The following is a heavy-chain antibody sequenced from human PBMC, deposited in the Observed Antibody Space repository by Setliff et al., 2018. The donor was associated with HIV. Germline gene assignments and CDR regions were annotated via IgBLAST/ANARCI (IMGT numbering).Heavy chain of an antibody. Sequence: SETLSLTCAVSGYSISSGFYWGWIRQPPGKGLEWVGSIYHSGTTYYNPSLKSRVTISVDTSKNQFSLKLNSVTAADTAVYYCARDYYHSSGYCAMAFELWGQGTVVTVSS. CDR1: GYSISSGFY. V-gene: IGHV4-38-2*02. CDR2: IYHSGTT. CDR3: ARDYYHSSGYCAMAFEL. D-gene: IGHD3-22*01. J-gene: IGHJ3*01.